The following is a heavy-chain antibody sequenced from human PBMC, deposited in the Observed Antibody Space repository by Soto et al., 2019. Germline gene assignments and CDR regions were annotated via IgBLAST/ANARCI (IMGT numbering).Heavy chain of an antibody. CDR1: GFTVISTY. CDR2: IYSGGST. J-gene: IGHJ6*02. Sequence: EVQLVESGGGLIQPGGSLRLSCAASGFTVISTYMTWGRQAPGKGLEWVSFIYSGGSTYYADSVKGRFTISRDNSKNTLYLQMNSLRAEDTAVYYCARGGQVRGGMDVWGQGTTVIVSS. V-gene: IGHV3-53*01. CDR3: ARGGQVRGGMDV. D-gene: IGHD2-15*01.